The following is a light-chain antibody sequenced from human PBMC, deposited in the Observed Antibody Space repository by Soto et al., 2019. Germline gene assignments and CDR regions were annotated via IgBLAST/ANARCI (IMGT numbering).Light chain of an antibody. CDR2: GAS. J-gene: IGKJ4*01. V-gene: IGKV3-20*01. CDR1: QSVSSSF. CDR3: QQYGNSPLT. Sequence: EIVLTQSPGTLSLSPGERATLSCRASQSVSSSFLAWYQHKPGQAPRLLIYGASSRATGIPDRFSGSGSGTDFTLTISRLEPEDVAVYYCQQYGNSPLTFGGGTKVEIK.